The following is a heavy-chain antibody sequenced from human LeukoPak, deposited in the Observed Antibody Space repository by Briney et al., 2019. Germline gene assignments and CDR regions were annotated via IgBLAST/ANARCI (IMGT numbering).Heavy chain of an antibody. J-gene: IGHJ4*02. V-gene: IGHV3-9*01. Sequence: GRSLRLSCAASGFTFDDYAMHWVRQAPGKGLEWVSGISWNSGSIGYADSVKGRSTISRDNAKNSLYLQMNSLRAEDTALYYCARGSGSGSPPAWGQGTLVTVSS. CDR1: GFTFDDYA. D-gene: IGHD3-10*01. CDR2: ISWNSGSI. CDR3: ARGSGSGSPPA.